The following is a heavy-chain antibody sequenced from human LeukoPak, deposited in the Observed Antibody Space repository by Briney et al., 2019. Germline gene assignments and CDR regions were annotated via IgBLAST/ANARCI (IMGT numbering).Heavy chain of an antibody. Sequence: GGSLRLSCAASGFTFSTYSMNWVRQAPGKGLEWVSSISSSSSYIYYADSVKGRFTISRDNSKNTLYLQMNSLRAEDTSVYYCAKGIVVPAAEDAFDIWGQGTMVTVSS. J-gene: IGHJ3*02. CDR2: ISSSSSYI. CDR1: GFTFSTYS. D-gene: IGHD2-2*01. CDR3: AKGIVVPAAEDAFDI. V-gene: IGHV3-21*04.